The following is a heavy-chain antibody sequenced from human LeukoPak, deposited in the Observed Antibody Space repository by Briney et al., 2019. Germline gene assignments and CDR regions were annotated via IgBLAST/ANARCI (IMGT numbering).Heavy chain of an antibody. Sequence: PGGSLRLSCAASGFTFSSYWMSWVRQAPGKGLEWVANIKQDGTEKYYVDSVKGRFTISRDNAKNSLYLQMNSLRAEDTALYYCAGGYGYGYYWGQGTLVTVSS. D-gene: IGHD5-18*01. J-gene: IGHJ4*02. CDR3: AGGYGYGYY. V-gene: IGHV3-7*01. CDR1: GFTFSSYW. CDR2: IKQDGTEK.